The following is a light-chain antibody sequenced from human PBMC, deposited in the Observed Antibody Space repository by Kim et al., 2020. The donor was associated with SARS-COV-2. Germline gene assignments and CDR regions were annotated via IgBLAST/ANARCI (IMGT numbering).Light chain of an antibody. Sequence: ITGREDRLRSDNATGYKQKQGKALRPVIYGKNNRPSGIPDRCSGSSSGNTASLTISGNQAGDEAHYYCNSRDSHDYVLFGGGTKLTVL. J-gene: IGLJ2*01. CDR2: GKN. V-gene: IGLV3-19*01. CDR3: NSRDSHDYVL. CDR1: RLRSDN.